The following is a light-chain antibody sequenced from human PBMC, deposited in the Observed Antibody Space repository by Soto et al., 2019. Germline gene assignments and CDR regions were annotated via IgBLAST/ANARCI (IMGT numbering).Light chain of an antibody. CDR1: SSNIGAGYD. J-gene: IGLJ1*01. CDR2: GNS. Sequence: QAVVTQPPSVSGAPGQRVTISCTGSSSNIGAGYDVHWYQQLPGTAPKLLIYGNSNRPSGVPDRFSGSKSGTSASLAITGLQAEDEADYYCQSYDSSLSGPCVFGTGTKLTVL. CDR3: QSYDSSLSGPCV. V-gene: IGLV1-40*01.